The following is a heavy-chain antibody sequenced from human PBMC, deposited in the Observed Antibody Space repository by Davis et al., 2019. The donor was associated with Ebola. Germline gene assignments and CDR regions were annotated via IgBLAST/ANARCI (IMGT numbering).Heavy chain of an antibody. CDR1: GGSISSSS. D-gene: IGHD2-2*01. Sequence: PSDPLSLTCTVSGGSISSSSWSWIRQPPGKGLEWIGYIYYSGSTNYNPSLKSRVTISVDTSKNQFSLKLSSVTAADTAVYYCARDGALCSSTSCQYYYYMDVWGKGTTVTVSS. CDR3: ARDGALCSSTSCQYYYYMDV. CDR2: IYYSGST. J-gene: IGHJ6*03. V-gene: IGHV4-59*01.